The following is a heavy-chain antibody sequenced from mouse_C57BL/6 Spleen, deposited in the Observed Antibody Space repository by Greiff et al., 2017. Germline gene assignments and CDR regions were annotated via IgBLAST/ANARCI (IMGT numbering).Heavy chain of an antibody. CDR3: TRGGLGRGYYFGY. Sequence: EVQLQQSGTVLARPGASVKMSCKTSGYTFTSYWMHWVKQRPGQGLEWIGAIYPGNSDTSYNQKFKGKAKLTAVTSASTAYMELSSLTNEDSAVYYCTRGGLGRGYYFGYWGQGTTLTVSS. D-gene: IGHD4-1*01. CDR1: GYTFTSYW. CDR2: IYPGNSDT. V-gene: IGHV1-5*01. J-gene: IGHJ2*01.